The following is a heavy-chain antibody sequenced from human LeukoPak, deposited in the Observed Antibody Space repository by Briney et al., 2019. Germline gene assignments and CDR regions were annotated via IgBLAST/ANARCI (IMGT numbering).Heavy chain of an antibody. Sequence: SETLSLTCTVSGGSVSSGSHYWSWIRQPPGRGLEWIGYIHYSGSTNYNPSLKSRVTISVDTSKSQFALKLSSVTAADTAVYYCAREAGYFGPVDYWGQGTLVTVSS. CDR1: GGSVSSGSHY. J-gene: IGHJ4*02. CDR2: IHYSGST. V-gene: IGHV4-61*01. D-gene: IGHD3-9*01. CDR3: AREAGYFGPVDY.